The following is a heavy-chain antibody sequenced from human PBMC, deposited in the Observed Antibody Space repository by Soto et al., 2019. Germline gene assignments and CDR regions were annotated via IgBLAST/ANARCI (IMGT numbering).Heavy chain of an antibody. Sequence: PGGALRLSCTASEITFSSFFINWVRHAPGKGPEWVSGIDTSGGVTKYADAVKGRFTISRDKSKNTLYLQMNSLRAEDTALYYCTKDKHWYGMDVWGQGTTVTVS. D-gene: IGHD1-1*01. CDR3: TKDKHWYGMDV. J-gene: IGHJ6*02. CDR2: IDTSGGVT. V-gene: IGHV3-23*01. CDR1: EITFSSFF.